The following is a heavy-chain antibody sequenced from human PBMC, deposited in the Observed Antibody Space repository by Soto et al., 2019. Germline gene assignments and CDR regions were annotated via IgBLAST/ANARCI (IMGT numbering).Heavy chain of an antibody. CDR1: GYAFTSYG. CDR3: ARDPRAYTYDYWRTSGFDP. V-gene: IGHV1-18*01. J-gene: IGHJ5*02. D-gene: IGHD5-18*01. Sequence: QVQLVQSGAEVKKPGASVKVSCKASGYAFTSYGITWVRQAPGQGPEWMGWISAYNGNTNHAQKFQGRVTMSTDTSTTTAYMELRSLRSDDTAVYYCARDPRAYTYDYWRTSGFDPWGQGTLVTVSS. CDR2: ISAYNGNT.